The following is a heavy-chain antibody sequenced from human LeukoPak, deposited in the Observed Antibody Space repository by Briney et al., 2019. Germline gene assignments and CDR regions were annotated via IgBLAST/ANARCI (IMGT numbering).Heavy chain of an antibody. CDR1: GFTFSSYD. Sequence: GGSLRLSCAASGFTFSSYDMHWVRQATGKGLEWVSAIGTAGDTYYPGSVKGRFTIPRENAKNSLYLQMNSLRAEDTAVHYCARALGYCSSTSCYNWFDPWGQGTLVTVSS. J-gene: IGHJ5*02. D-gene: IGHD2-2*01. V-gene: IGHV3-13*01. CDR3: ARALGYCSSTSCYNWFDP. CDR2: IGTAGDT.